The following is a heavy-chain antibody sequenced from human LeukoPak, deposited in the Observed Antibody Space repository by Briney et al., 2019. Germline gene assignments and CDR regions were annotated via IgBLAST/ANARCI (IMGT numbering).Heavy chain of an antibody. D-gene: IGHD3-22*01. V-gene: IGHV1-2*02. CDR2: INPNSGGT. CDR1: GYTFTGYY. CDR3: AKGGFYDSSGYYYYYYYMDV. J-gene: IGHJ6*03. Sequence: ASVKVSCKASGYTFTGYYMHWVRQAPGQGLEWMGWINPNSGGTNYAQKFQGRVTMTRDTSISTAYMELSRLRSDDTAVYYCAKGGFYDSSGYYYYYYYMDVWGKGTTVTISS.